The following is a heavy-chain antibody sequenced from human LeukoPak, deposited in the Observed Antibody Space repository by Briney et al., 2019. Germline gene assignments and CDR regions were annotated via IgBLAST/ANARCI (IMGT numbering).Heavy chain of an antibody. CDR2: INPSGGST. D-gene: IGHD3-3*02. CDR3: ARGSPWQFWSGYYFDY. V-gene: IGHV1-46*01. Sequence: GASVKVSCKASGYTFTSYYIHWVRQAPGQGLEWMGIINPSGGSTSYPQKFKGRVTMTRDTSTSTVYMELSSLRSEDTAVYYCARGSPWQFWSGYYFDYWGQGTLVTVSS. CDR1: GYTFTSYY. J-gene: IGHJ4*02.